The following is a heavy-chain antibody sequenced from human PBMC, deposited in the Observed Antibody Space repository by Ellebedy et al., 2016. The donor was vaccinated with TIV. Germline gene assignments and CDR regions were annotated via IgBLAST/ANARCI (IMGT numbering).Heavy chain of an antibody. CDR2: INESGEKT. Sequence: GESLKISCAASGFSLSYYAVSWVRQAPGKGLEWVSGINESGEKTYYTDSVKGRFTISRDNLNNTVCLQMSGLRVEDTAIYYCAKDQYGSGTYWDFHLWGRGTLVTVSS. J-gene: IGHJ2*01. CDR1: GFSLSYYA. CDR3: AKDQYGSGTYWDFHL. D-gene: IGHD3-10*01. V-gene: IGHV3-23*01.